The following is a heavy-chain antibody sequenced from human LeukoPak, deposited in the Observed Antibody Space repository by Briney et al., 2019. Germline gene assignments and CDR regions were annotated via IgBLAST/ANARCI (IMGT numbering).Heavy chain of an antibody. J-gene: IGHJ4*02. V-gene: IGHV4-39*07. CDR3: AREMRSPRGGFDY. Sequence: SENLSLTCTVSSGSISSTSYYWGWIRQPPGMGLEWIGSMYYSGSTYYNPCLKSRVTISVDTSKSQFSLKLSSVTAADTTVYYCAREMRSPRGGFDYWDQGTLVTVSS. D-gene: IGHD3-10*01. CDR1: SGSISSTSYY. CDR2: MYYSGST.